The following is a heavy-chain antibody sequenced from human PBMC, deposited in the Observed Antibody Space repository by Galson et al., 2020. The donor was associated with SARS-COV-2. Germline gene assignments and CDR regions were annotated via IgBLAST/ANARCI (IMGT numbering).Heavy chain of an antibody. V-gene: IGHV5-51*01. J-gene: IGHJ5*02. CDR3: ARRITAAGTRWFDP. CDR2: IYPGDYDT. CDR1: GYSFTSYW. Sequence: ESLKISCKGSGYSFTSYWIGWVRQMPGKGLEWMGIIYPGDYDTRYSPSFQGQVTISVDKSINTAYLQWSSLKASDTAIYYCARRITAAGTRWFDPWGQGTLVTVS. D-gene: IGHD6-13*01.